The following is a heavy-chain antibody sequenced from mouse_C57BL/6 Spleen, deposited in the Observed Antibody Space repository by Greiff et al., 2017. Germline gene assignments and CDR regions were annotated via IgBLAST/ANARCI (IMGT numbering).Heavy chain of an antibody. CDR2: ISDGGSYT. V-gene: IGHV5-4*01. J-gene: IGHJ4*01. CDR3: ARDQRGYAMDY. Sequence: EVQVVESGGGLVKPGGSLKLSCAASGFTFSSYAMSWVRQTPEKRLEWVATISDGGSYTYYPDNVKGRFTISRDNAKNNLYLQMSHLKSEDTAMYYCARDQRGYAMDYWGQGTSVTVSS. CDR1: GFTFSSYA.